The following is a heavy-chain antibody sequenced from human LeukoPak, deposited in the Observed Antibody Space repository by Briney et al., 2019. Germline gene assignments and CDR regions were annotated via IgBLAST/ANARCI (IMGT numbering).Heavy chain of an antibody. V-gene: IGHV3-23*01. CDR2: ISGSGGST. J-gene: IGHJ4*02. CDR3: AKVGRYSGYDYFGFNDY. CDR1: GFTFSSYA. Sequence: GGSLRLSCAASGFTFSSYAMSWVRQAPGRGLEWVSAISGSGGSTYYADSVKGRFTISRDNSKNTLYLQMNSLRAEDTAVYYCAKVGRYSGYDYFGFNDYWGQGTLVTVSS. D-gene: IGHD5-12*01.